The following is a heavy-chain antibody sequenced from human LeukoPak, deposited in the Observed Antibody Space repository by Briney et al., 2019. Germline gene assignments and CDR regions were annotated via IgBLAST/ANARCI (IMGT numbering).Heavy chain of an antibody. CDR1: GFTFSSYA. D-gene: IGHD5-24*01. CDR2: ISYDGSNK. CDR3: ARARRDGVFDY. Sequence: GGSLRLSCAASGFTFSSYAMHWVRQAPGKGLEWVAVISYDGSNKYYADSVKGRFTISRDNSKNTLYLQMNSLGAEDTAVYYCARARRDGVFDYWGQGTLVTVSS. V-gene: IGHV3-30*04. J-gene: IGHJ4*02.